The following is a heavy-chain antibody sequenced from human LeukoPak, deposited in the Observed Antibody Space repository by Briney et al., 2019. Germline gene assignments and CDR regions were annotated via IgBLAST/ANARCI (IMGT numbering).Heavy chain of an antibody. CDR3: ARDGRFAAYEPDY. CDR2: IGAYDGNT. D-gene: IGHD1-26*01. Sequence: GASAKVSCKASGLTFSNYGITWVRQAPGQGLEWVGWIGAYDGNTNYAQKFQGRVTMTTDTSTSTAHMELRSLRYDDTAVYYCARDGRFAAYEPDYWGQGTLVTVSS. V-gene: IGHV1-18*01. J-gene: IGHJ4*02. CDR1: GLTFSNYG.